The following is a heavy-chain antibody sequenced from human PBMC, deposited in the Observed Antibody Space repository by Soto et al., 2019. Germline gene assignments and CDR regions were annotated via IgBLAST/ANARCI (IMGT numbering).Heavy chain of an antibody. D-gene: IGHD2-2*01. V-gene: IGHV5-51*01. CDR1: GYSFTNYW. Sequence: GESLKSSCNAAGYSFTNYWIGWVRQIPGKVLELMGTIYPGDSDTRYGPAFEGQVTISADKSITTAYLQWSSLKASDTAVYLWARRSQSCNSQICFANDYFTLDVWGQGITVTDSS. J-gene: IGHJ6*02. CDR3: ARRSQSCNSQICFANDYFTLDV. CDR2: IYPGDSDT.